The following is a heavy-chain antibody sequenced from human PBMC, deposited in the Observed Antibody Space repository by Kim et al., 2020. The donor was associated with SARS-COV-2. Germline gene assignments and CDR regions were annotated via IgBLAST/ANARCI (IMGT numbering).Heavy chain of an antibody. Sequence: GGSLRLSCAASGFTFSSYSMNWVRQAPGKGLEWVSSISSSSSYIYYADSVKGRFTISRDNAKNSLYLQMNSLRAEDTAVYYCARVAPVVVTAIADYWGQGTLVTVSS. CDR1: GFTFSSYS. D-gene: IGHD2-21*02. V-gene: IGHV3-21*01. J-gene: IGHJ4*02. CDR3: ARVAPVVVTAIADY. CDR2: ISSSSSYI.